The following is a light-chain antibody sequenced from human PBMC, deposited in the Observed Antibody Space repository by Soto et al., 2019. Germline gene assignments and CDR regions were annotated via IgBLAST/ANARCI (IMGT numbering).Light chain of an antibody. V-gene: IGKV1-27*01. CDR3: QTYNSAPRT. J-gene: IGKJ1*01. CDR2: AAS. CDR1: QGISNY. Sequence: DIQMTQSPSSLSASVGDRVTITCRASQGISNYLAWYQQKPGKVPKLLIYAASTLQSGVPSRFSGSGSGTDFTLTISSLQPEEVATYYCQTYNSAPRTVGQGTQLDIK.